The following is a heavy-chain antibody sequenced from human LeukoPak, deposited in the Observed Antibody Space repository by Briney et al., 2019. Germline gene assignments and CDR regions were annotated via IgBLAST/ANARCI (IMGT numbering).Heavy chain of an antibody. CDR1: GFTFSTYW. D-gene: IGHD3-9*01. CDR3: AGDPAQYDILTGYLDYYYFDY. Sequence: GGSLRLSCAASGFTFSTYWMSWVRQAPGKGLEWVANIKEDGSEKYYVDSVKGRFTISRDNAKNSLYLQMNSLRAEDTAVYYCAGDPAQYDILTGYLDYYYFDYWGQGTLVTVSS. V-gene: IGHV3-7*01. CDR2: IKEDGSEK. J-gene: IGHJ4*02.